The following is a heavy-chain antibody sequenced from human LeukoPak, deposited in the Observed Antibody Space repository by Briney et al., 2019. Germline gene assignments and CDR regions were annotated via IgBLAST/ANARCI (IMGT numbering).Heavy chain of an antibody. J-gene: IGHJ4*02. V-gene: IGHV4-39*07. CDR2: IYTSGST. D-gene: IGHD3-3*01. CDR1: GGSISSSSYY. CDR3: ASTTIFGVVIDY. Sequence: SETLSLTCTVSGGSISSSSYYWGWIRQPPGKGLEWIGRIYTSGSTNFNPSLKSRVTISVDTSKNQFSLKLSSVTAADTAVYYCASTTIFGVVIDYWGQGTLVTVSS.